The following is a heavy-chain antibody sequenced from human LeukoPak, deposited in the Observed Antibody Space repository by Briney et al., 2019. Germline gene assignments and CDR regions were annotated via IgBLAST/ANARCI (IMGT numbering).Heavy chain of an antibody. CDR1: GGSISKDY. V-gene: IGHV4-59*08. CDR2: VSHSGFNKSNGDIT. Sequence: SETLSLTCTVSGGSISKDYWSWIRQPPGKGLEWVGYVSHSGFNKSNGDITVYNPSLESRVTTSRDTSKNQFSLKLRSVMAADTAVYYCARGTGPLYGGRPDYWGQGTLVTVSS. CDR3: ARGTGPLYGGRPDY. D-gene: IGHD4-23*01. J-gene: IGHJ4*02.